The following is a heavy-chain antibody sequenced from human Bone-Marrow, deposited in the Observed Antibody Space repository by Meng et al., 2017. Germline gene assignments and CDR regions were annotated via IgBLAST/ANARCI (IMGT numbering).Heavy chain of an antibody. CDR1: GYSFTSYW. J-gene: IGHJ6*02. CDR3: ARRPDYYYYGMDV. Sequence: GGSLRLSCKGSGYSFTSYWIGWVRQMPGKGLEWMGIIYPGDSDTRYSLSFQGQVTISADKSISTAYLQWSSLKASDTAMYYCARRPDYYYYGMDVWGQGTTVTVSS. CDR2: IYPGDSDT. V-gene: IGHV5-51*01.